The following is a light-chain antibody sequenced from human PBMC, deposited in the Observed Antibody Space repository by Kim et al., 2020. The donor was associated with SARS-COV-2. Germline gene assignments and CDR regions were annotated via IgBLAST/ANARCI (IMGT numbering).Light chain of an antibody. CDR2: GAS. CDR3: QQSYSIPPS. J-gene: IGKJ1*01. Sequence: ASVGDRSSITCRASQTISTYLNWYQQKPGKAPNLLIYGASSLQSGVPSRFSGSGSETDFTLTISSLQPDDFATYYCQQSYSIPPSFGQGTKVDVK. V-gene: IGKV1-39*01. CDR1: QTISTY.